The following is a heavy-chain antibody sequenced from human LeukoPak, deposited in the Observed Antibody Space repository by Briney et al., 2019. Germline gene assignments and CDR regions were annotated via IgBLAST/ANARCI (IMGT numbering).Heavy chain of an antibody. Sequence: GGSLRLSWAASGFTFDDYAMHWVRQASGKGLEWVSGITWNGGMRGYADSVKGRFTISRDNAKKSLYLQMNNLRVEDTALYYCAKEIAVAGYAFDYWGQGILVTVSS. D-gene: IGHD6-19*01. CDR2: ITWNGGMR. J-gene: IGHJ4*02. V-gene: IGHV3-9*01. CDR3: AKEIAVAGYAFDY. CDR1: GFTFDDYA.